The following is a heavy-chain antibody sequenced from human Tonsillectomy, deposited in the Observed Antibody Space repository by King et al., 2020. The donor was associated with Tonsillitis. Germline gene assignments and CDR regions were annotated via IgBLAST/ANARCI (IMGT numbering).Heavy chain of an antibody. CDR3: ATYSSSWSNFDY. J-gene: IGHJ4*02. CDR1: GGSISSNNW. D-gene: IGHD6-13*01. CDR2: IYHSGST. V-gene: IGHV4-4*02. Sequence: VQLQESSPGLVKPSGTLSLTCAVSGGSISSNNWWSWVRQPPGKGLEWIGEIYHSGSTNYNPSLKSRVTISIDNSKNQFSLKFSSVTAADTAVYYCATYSSSWSNFDYWGQGTLVTVSS.